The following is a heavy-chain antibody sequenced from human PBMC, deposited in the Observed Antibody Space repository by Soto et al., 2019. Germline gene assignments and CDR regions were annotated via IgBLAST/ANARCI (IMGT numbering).Heavy chain of an antibody. CDR3: ASGRITIFGVVTWAYYYGMDV. Sequence: PSETLSLTCAVYGGSFSGYYWSWIRQPPGKGLEWIAEINHSGSTNYNPSLKSRVTISVDTSKNQFSLKLSSVTAADTAVYYCASGRITIFGVVTWAYYYGMDVWGQGTTVTVSS. J-gene: IGHJ6*02. V-gene: IGHV4-34*01. CDR1: GGSFSGYY. D-gene: IGHD3-3*01. CDR2: INHSGST.